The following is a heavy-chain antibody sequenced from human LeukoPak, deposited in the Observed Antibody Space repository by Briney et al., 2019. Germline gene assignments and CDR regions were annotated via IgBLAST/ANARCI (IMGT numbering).Heavy chain of an antibody. CDR2: IWYDGSNK. V-gene: IGHV3-33*08. D-gene: IGHD3-9*01. CDR3: ARDQLDWLLYDY. Sequence: GGSLRLSCAASGFTFGSCWMNWVRQTPGKGLEWVVVIWYDGSNKYYADSVKGRFTISRDNSKNTLYLQMNSLRAEDTAVYYCARDQLDWLLYDYWGQGTLVTVSS. J-gene: IGHJ4*02. CDR1: GFTFGSCW.